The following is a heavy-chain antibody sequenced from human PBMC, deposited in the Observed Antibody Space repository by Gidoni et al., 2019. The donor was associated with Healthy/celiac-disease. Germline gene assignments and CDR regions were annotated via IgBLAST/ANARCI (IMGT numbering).Heavy chain of an antibody. V-gene: IGHV3-9*01. CDR3: AKDIKPYCGGDCSPGY. CDR1: GFPFDAYA. D-gene: IGHD2-21*02. J-gene: IGHJ4*02. Sequence: EVQLVESGGGLVQPGRSLRLSCAASGFPFDAYAMHWVRQAPGKGLEWVSGISWNSGSIGYADSLKGRFTISRDNAKNSLYLQMNSLRAEDTALYYCAKDIKPYCGGDCSPGYWGQGTLVTVSS. CDR2: ISWNSGSI.